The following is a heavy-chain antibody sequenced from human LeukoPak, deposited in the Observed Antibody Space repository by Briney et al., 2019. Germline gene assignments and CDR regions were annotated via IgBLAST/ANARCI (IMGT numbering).Heavy chain of an antibody. CDR1: GFTFSSYS. Sequence: GGSLRLSCAVSGFTFSSYSMNWVRQAPGKGLEWVSYISSSSSTIYYADSVKGRFTISRDNAKNSLYLQMNSLRAEDTAVYYCARVATKDYWGQGTLVTVSS. V-gene: IGHV3-48*01. CDR2: ISSSSSTI. D-gene: IGHD1-1*01. CDR3: ARVATKDY. J-gene: IGHJ4*02.